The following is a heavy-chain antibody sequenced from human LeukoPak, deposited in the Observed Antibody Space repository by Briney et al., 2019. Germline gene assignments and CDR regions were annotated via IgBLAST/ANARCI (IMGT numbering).Heavy chain of an antibody. D-gene: IGHD5-12*01. CDR3: ARDVSPENSAYDWAIYYYYTMDV. Sequence: GASVKVSCKASGYTFTSYAISWVRQAPGQGLEWVGWISGYNGNTNYAQKLQGRVTMTTDTSTTTAYMELRSLRSDDTAVYYCARDVSPENSAYDWAIYYYYTMDVWGQGTTVTVSS. V-gene: IGHV1-18*01. CDR2: ISGYNGNT. J-gene: IGHJ6*02. CDR1: GYTFTSYA.